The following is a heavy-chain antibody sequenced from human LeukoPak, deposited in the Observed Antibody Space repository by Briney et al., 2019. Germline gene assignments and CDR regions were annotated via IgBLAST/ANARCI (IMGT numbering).Heavy chain of an antibody. CDR3: ASESRMPYYYGMDV. V-gene: IGHV3-74*01. J-gene: IGHJ6*02. CDR1: GFTFSSYW. D-gene: IGHD5/OR15-5a*01. Sequence: GRSLRLSCAASGFTFSSYWMHWVRQAPGKGLVWVSRINSDGSSTSYADSVKGRFTISRDNAKNTLYLQMNSLRAEDTAVYYCASESRMPYYYGMDVWGQGTTVTVSS. CDR2: INSDGSST.